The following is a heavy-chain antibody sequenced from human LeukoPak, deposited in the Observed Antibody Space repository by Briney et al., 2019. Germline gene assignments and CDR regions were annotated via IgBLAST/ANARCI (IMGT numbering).Heavy chain of an antibody. Sequence: ASVKVSCKASGYTFTSYGISWVRQAPGQGLEWMGWISPYNGNTNYAQKLQGRVTMTTDTSTSTAYMELRSLRSDDTAVYYCARTGGYSSSWAKYNWFDPWGQGTLVTVSS. CDR1: GYTFTSYG. CDR2: ISPYNGNT. CDR3: ARTGGYSSSWAKYNWFDP. D-gene: IGHD6-13*01. J-gene: IGHJ5*02. V-gene: IGHV1-18*01.